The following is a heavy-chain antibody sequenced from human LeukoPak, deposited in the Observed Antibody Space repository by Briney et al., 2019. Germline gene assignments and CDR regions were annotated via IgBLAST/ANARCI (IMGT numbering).Heavy chain of an antibody. Sequence: SETLSLTCAVSGGSILTTNWWSWVRQPPGKGLEWIGEVRLSGASNYNPSLKSRVSMSIDKSRNQLSLELTSVTAADTAIYYCARESGAFSPFGFWGQGTLVTVSS. V-gene: IGHV4-4*02. J-gene: IGHJ4*02. D-gene: IGHD1-26*01. CDR3: ARESGAFSPFGF. CDR1: GGSILTTNW. CDR2: VRLSGAS.